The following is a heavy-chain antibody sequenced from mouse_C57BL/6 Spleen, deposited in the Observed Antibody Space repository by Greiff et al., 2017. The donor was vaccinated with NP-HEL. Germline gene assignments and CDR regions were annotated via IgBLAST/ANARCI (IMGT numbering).Heavy chain of an antibody. J-gene: IGHJ4*01. CDR1: GFTFSDYG. V-gene: IGHV5-17*01. Sequence: EVQLQESGGGLVKPGGSLKLSCAASGFTFSDYGMHWVRQAPEKGLEWVAYISSGSSTIYYADTVKGRFTITRDNAKNTLFLQMTSLKSEDTAMYYCASGGDYYSGISPYVMDYWGQGTSVTVSS. CDR2: ISSGSSTI. CDR3: ASGGDYYSGISPYVMDY. D-gene: IGHD1-1*01.